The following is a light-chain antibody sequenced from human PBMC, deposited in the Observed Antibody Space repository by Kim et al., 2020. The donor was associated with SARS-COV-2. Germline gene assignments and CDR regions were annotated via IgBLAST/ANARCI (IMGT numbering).Light chain of an antibody. Sequence: EIVLTQSPGTLSLSPGERATLSCRASQSVSSSYLAWYQQKPGQAPRLLIYGASSRATGIPDRFSGIGSGTDFTLTISRLEPEDFAIYYCQQYGSSPVTFGQGTKVDIK. CDR3: QQYGSSPVT. CDR1: QSVSSSY. V-gene: IGKV3-20*01. CDR2: GAS. J-gene: IGKJ1*01.